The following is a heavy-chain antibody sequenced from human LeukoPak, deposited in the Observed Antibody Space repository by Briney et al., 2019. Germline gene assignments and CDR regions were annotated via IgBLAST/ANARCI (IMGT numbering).Heavy chain of an antibody. V-gene: IGHV4-59*01. CDR1: GGSISSYY. CDR2: IYYSGST. CDR3: AREGTKRTFDY. J-gene: IGHJ4*02. Sequence: TSETLSLTCTVSGGSISSYYWSWIRQPPGKGLEWIGYIYYSGSTNYNPSLKSRVTISVDTSKNQFSLKLSSVTAADTAVYYCAREGTKRTFDYWGQGTLVTVSS. D-gene: IGHD1-7*01.